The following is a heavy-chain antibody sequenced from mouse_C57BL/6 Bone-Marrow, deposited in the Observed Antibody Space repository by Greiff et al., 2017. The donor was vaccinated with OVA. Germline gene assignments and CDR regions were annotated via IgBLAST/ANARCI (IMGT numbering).Heavy chain of an antibody. CDR2: INPSNGGT. J-gene: IGHJ2*01. Sequence: VQLQQPGTELVKPGASVKLSCKASGYTFTSYWMHWVKQRPGQGLEWIGNINPSNGGTNYNEKFKRKATLTVDTSSSPAYMQLSSLTSEDSAVYYCARRYYGSYYCDYWGQGTTLTVSS. V-gene: IGHV1-53*01. CDR1: GYTFTSYW. CDR3: ARRYYGSYYCDY. D-gene: IGHD1-1*01.